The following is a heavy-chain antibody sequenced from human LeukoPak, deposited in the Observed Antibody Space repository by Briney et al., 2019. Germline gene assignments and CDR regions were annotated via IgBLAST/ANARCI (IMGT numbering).Heavy chain of an antibody. Sequence: GGSLRLSCTASGFTFSSYTMTWVRQAPGKGLKWVSTITTGDGNTYYADSVKGRFTVSRDDSKNTLYLQMNSLRAEDTAVYYCAKDGGLWVSAHWGDSWGRGTLVTVSS. D-gene: IGHD7-27*01. V-gene: IGHV3-23*01. J-gene: IGHJ4*02. CDR2: ITTGDGNT. CDR3: AKDGGLWVSAHWGDS. CDR1: GFTFSSYT.